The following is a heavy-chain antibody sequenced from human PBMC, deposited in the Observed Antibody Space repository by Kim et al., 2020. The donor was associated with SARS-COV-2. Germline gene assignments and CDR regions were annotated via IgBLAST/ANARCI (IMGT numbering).Heavy chain of an antibody. CDR2: IYGDGRT. J-gene: IGHJ2*01. V-gene: IGHV3-53*01. Sequence: GGSLRLSCAASGFTVSSNYMSWVRQAPGKGLEWVSVIYGDGRTYYADSVKGRFTISRDNSKNTLYLQMNSLRAEDTAVYYCARRQDPSGTNSYFDLWGRGTLVTVPA. D-gene: IGHD2-2*01. CDR3: ARRQDPSGTNSYFDL. CDR1: GFTVSSNY.